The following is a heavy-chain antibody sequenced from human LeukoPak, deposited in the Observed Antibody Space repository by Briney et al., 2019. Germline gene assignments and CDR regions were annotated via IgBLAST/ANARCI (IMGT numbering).Heavy chain of an antibody. CDR3: ARTRARGLIGY. V-gene: IGHV3-7*01. D-gene: IGHD3-10*01. CDR2: IKQDGSER. J-gene: IGHJ4*02. CDR1: GFTFSSYW. Sequence: GGSLRLSCAASGFTFSSYWMTWVRQAPGKGLEWVANIKQDGSERFYVDSVKDRFTISRDNAKNSLYLQMSSLRAEDTAVYYCARTRARGLIGYWGQGTLVTVSS.